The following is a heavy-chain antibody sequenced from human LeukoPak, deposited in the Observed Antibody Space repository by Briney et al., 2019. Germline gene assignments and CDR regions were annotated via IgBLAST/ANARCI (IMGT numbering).Heavy chain of an antibody. CDR1: GDFISRHF. V-gene: IGHV4-59*08. CDR2: IYYSGST. D-gene: IGHD3-10*01. J-gene: IGHJ5*02. CDR3: ARHGKTWFGEYPLPYKWFDL. Sequence: SETLSLTCTVSGDFISRHFWSWTRQPPGKGLEWIAYIYYSGSTNCNPSLRDRVTMPLETSKNHFSLDLSSVTATDTAVYYCARHGKTWFGEYPLPYKWFDLWGQGTLVSVSS.